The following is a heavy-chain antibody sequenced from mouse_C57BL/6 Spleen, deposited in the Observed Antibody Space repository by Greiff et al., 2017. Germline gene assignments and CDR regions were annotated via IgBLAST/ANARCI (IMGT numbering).Heavy chain of an antibody. CDR2: IDPATGGT. V-gene: IGHV1-15*01. CDR1: GYTFTDYE. CDR3: TRISGGSVVWFAY. Sequence: QVQLQQSGAELVRPGASVTLSCKASGYTFTDYEMHWVKQTPVHGLEWIGTIDPATGGTAYNQKFKGKAILTAAKSSSTAYMELRSLTSEDSAVSYYTRISGGSVVWFAYWGQGTLVTVSA. J-gene: IGHJ3*01. D-gene: IGHD1-1*02.